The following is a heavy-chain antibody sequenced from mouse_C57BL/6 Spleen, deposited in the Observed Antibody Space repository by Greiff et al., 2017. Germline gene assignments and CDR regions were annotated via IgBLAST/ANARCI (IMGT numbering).Heavy chain of an antibody. CDR1: GYTFTSYW. J-gene: IGHJ4*01. CDR3: AISNYYSNPYAMDY. CDR2: IDPSDSYT. Sequence: QVQLKQPGAELVMPGASVKLSCKASGYTFTSYWMHWVKQRPGQGLEWIGEIDPSDSYTNYNQKFKGKSTLTVDKSSSTAYMQLSSLTSEDSAVYDCAISNYYSNPYAMDYWGQGTSVTVSS. V-gene: IGHV1-69*01. D-gene: IGHD2-5*01.